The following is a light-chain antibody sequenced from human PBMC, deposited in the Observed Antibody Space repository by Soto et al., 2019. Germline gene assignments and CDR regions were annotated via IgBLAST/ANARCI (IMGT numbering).Light chain of an antibody. CDR1: NSDVGGYNY. Sequence: QSVLTQPPSASGSPGQSVTISCTGTNSDVGGYNYVSWYQQHPGKAPKLMVYEVTKRPSGVPDRFSGSKSGNTASLTVSGLQAEDEADYYCSSYAGSNSWVFGGGTKVTVL. J-gene: IGLJ3*02. V-gene: IGLV2-8*01. CDR2: EVT. CDR3: SSYAGSNSWV.